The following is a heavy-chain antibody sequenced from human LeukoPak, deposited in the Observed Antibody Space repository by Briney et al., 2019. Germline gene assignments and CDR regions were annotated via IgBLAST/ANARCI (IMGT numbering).Heavy chain of an antibody. D-gene: IGHD2-2*01. J-gene: IGHJ5*02. CDR2: INPNSGGT. CDR1: GYTFTGYY. Sequence: ASVKVSCKASGYTFTGYYMHWVRQAPGQGLEWMGWINPNSGGTNYAQKFQGRVTMTRDTSISTAYMELSRLRSDDTAVYYCAIYCSSTSCPYNWFDPWGQGTLVTVSS. CDR3: AIYCSSTSCPYNWFDP. V-gene: IGHV1-2*02.